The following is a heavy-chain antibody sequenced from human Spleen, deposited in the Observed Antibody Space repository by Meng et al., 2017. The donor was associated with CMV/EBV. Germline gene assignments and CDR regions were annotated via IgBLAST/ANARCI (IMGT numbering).Heavy chain of an antibody. CDR1: GFTFSSYA. CDR2: TSYDGSEK. J-gene: IGHJ4*02. D-gene: IGHD6-19*01. CDR3: AKDPIAVAGAFDY. V-gene: IGHV3-30*04. Sequence: GGSLRLSCAASGFTFSSYAMHWVRQAPGKGLEWVAVTSYDGSEKYYADSVKGRFNISRDNSKNTLYLQMNSLRAEDTAVYYCAKDPIAVAGAFDYWGQGTLVTVSS.